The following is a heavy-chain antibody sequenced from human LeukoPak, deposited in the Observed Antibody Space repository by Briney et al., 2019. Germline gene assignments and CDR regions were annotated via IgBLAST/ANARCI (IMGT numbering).Heavy chain of an antibody. CDR3: ARDPRRGYWYFDL. Sequence: SETLSLTCTVSGGSIGTYYWSWIRQPAGKGLEWIGRIYTTGSTNYNPSLKSRVTMSVDTSKNQFSLKLSSVTAADTAVYYCARDPRRGYWYFDLWGRGTLVTVSS. CDR1: GGSIGTYY. CDR2: IYTTGST. J-gene: IGHJ2*01. V-gene: IGHV4-4*07.